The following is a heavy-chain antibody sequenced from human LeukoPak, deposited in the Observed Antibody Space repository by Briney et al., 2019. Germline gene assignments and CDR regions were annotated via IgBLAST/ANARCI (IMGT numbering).Heavy chain of an antibody. V-gene: IGHV1-2*02. J-gene: IGHJ4*02. CDR3: SRDPSTVAGIL. D-gene: IGHD6-19*01. CDR2: INPNSGGT. Sequence: ASVKVSCKASGYTFTGYYMHWVRQAAGQGLEWMGWINPNSGGTNYAQKFQGRVTMTRDTSISTAYMELSRLRSDDTAVYYCSRDPSTVAGILWGQGTLVTVSS. CDR1: GYTFTGYY.